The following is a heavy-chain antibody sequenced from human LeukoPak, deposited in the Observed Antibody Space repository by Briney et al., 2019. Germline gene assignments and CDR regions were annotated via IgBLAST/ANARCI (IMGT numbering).Heavy chain of an antibody. CDR2: IYCTGAT. J-gene: IGHJ4*02. Sequence: PSETLSLTCTVSGGSISSYYWSWIRLPPGEGLEWIGYIYCTGATYYNPSLKSRVTISLDTSKNQFSLKLSSVTAADAAVYYCARAGYSYGTGYYFDYWGQGALVTVSS. CDR3: ARAGYSYGTGYYFDY. CDR1: GGSISSYY. D-gene: IGHD5-18*01. V-gene: IGHV4-59*01.